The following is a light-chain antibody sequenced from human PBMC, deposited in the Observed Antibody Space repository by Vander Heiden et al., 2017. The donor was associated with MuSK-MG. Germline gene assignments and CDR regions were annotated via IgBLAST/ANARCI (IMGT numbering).Light chain of an antibody. CDR1: QSVSTN. V-gene: IGKV3-15*01. J-gene: IGKJ5*01. CDR2: GAS. CDR3: QQYNNWPPIT. Sequence: ELVMTQSTATLSVSPGEGATLSCRASQSVSTNLAWYQQKPGQAPRLLIYGASTRATCIPARFSGSGSGTEFTLTISSLQSEDFAVYFCQQYNNWPPITFGQGTRLEIK.